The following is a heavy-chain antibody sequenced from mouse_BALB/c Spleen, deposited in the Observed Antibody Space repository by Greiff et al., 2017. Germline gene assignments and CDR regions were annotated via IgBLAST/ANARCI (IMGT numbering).Heavy chain of an antibody. CDR1: GDSFTSGY. V-gene: IGHV3-8*02. D-gene: IGHD1-2*01. J-gene: IGHJ2*01. CDR3: TRYRRRRSCDY. CDR2: ISYSGST. Sequence: EVLLVESGPSLVKPSQSLSLTCSVTGDSFTSGYWNWIRKFPGNKLEYMGYISYSGSTYYNPSLNSRISITRDTSKNQYYLQLNSVTTEDTATYYCTRYRRRRSCDYGGKGTTHTVST.